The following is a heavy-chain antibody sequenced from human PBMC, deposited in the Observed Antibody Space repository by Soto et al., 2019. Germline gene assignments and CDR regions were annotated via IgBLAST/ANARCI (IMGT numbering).Heavy chain of an antibody. J-gene: IGHJ4*02. Sequence: QVQLQQWGAGLLKPSETLSLTCTVYGGSFSRYHWNWIRQAPGKGLEWIGEIHHNGGTNYSPSLEGRVTISVDTSKNEFSLKLRSVTAADTAVYYCARGYGEEWPTGDFWGQGTLVTVSS. D-gene: IGHD3-10*01. V-gene: IGHV4-34*01. CDR1: GGSFSRYH. CDR2: IHHNGGT. CDR3: ARGYGEEWPTGDF.